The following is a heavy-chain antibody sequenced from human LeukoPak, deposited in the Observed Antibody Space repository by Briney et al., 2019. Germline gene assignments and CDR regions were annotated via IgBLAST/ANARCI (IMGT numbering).Heavy chain of an antibody. CDR2: IYYSGST. V-gene: IGHV4-39*07. J-gene: IGHJ4*02. CDR1: GGSISSSSYY. D-gene: IGHD3-22*01. CDR3: ASHYYDSSGYYLFDY. Sequence: PSETLSLTCTVSGGSISSSSYYWGWIRQPPGKGLEWIGSIYYSGSTYYNPSLKSRVTISVDTSKNQFSLKLSSVTAADTAVYYCASHYYDSSGYYLFDYWGQGTLVTVSS.